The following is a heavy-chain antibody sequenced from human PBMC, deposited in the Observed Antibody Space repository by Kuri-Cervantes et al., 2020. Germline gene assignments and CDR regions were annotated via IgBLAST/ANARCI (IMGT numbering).Heavy chain of an antibody. Sequence: ASVKVSCKASGYTFTSYCMHWVRQAPGQGLEWMGIINPSGGSTSYAQKFQGRVTMTRDTSTSTVYMELSSLRAEDTALYYCAKDRYSYGLGWFDPWGQGTLVTVSS. V-gene: IGHV1-46*01. D-gene: IGHD5-18*01. CDR2: INPSGGST. CDR3: AKDRYSYGLGWFDP. CDR1: GYTFTSYC. J-gene: IGHJ5*02.